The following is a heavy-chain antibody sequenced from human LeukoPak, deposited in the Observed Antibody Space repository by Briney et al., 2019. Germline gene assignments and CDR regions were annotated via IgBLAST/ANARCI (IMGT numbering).Heavy chain of an antibody. Sequence: GGSLRLSCAASGFTFSSYEMNWVRQAPGKGLEWVSYISSSGGTIYYADSVKGRFTISRDNAKNSLYLQMNSLRAEDTAVYYCARDSRYSYGTGPYYYYYYGMDVWGKGTTVTVSS. CDR3: ARDSRYSYGTGPYYYYYYGMDV. CDR1: GFTFSSYE. CDR2: ISSSGGTI. V-gene: IGHV3-48*03. J-gene: IGHJ6*04. D-gene: IGHD5-18*01.